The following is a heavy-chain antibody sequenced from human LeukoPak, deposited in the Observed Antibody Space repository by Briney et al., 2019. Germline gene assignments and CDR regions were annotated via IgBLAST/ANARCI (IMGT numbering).Heavy chain of an antibody. V-gene: IGHV3-74*01. Sequence: PGGSLRLSCAASGFTFSSYWMHWVRQAPGKGLVWVSRINSDGSSTSYADSVKGRFTISRDNAKNTLYLQMNSLRAEDTAVYYCAKVGASSWRNHWGQGTLVTVSS. CDR2: INSDGSST. CDR3: AKVGASSWRNH. J-gene: IGHJ5*02. D-gene: IGHD6-13*01. CDR1: GFTFSSYW.